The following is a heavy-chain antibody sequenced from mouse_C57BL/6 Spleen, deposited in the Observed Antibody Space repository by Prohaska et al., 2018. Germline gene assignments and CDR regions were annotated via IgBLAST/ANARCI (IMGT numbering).Heavy chain of an antibody. J-gene: IGHJ1*03. Sequence: EVQLLETGGGLVQPGGSRGLSCEGSGFTFSGFWMSWVRQTHGTTLECIEDINSDGSAINYAPSIKDRFTIFRDNDKSTLYLQMSNVRSEDTATYFCMRYGNYWYFDVWGTGTTVTVSS. D-gene: IGHD2-1*01. CDR1: GFTFSGFW. V-gene: IGHV11-2*01. CDR3: MRYGNYWYFDV. CDR2: INSDGSAI.